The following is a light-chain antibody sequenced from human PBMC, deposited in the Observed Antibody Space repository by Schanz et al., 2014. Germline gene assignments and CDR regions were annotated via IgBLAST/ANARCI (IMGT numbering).Light chain of an antibody. CDR3: QQRSNWPPGLT. CDR1: QSVSNF. J-gene: IGKJ4*01. Sequence: EIVLTQSPATLSLSPGDRATLSCRASQSVSNFLAWYQHKPGQAPRLLIHDASNRATGIPARFSGSGSGTDFTLTISSLEPEDYAVYYCQQRSNWPPGLTFGGGTKVEIK. V-gene: IGKV3-11*01. CDR2: DAS.